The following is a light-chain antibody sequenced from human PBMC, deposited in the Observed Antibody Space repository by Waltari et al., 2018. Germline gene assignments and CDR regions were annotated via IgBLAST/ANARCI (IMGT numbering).Light chain of an antibody. CDR2: SAS. CDR3: QQRSNWPRT. V-gene: IGKV3-11*01. CDR1: QSVTNY. J-gene: IGKJ1*01. Sequence: EIVLTQSPVTMSLSPGERATLSCRASQSVTNYLSWYQQKPGQAPRVLIYSASNRATGVPARFSGSGSGPDFTLTISSLEPEDCAVYYCQQRSNWPRTFGQGTKVEVK.